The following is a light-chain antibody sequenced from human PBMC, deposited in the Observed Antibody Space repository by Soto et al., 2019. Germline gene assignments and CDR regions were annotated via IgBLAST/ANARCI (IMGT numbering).Light chain of an antibody. CDR1: QSVTNNF. CDR2: GAS. J-gene: IGKJ2*01. Sequence: EIVLTQSPGTLSLSPGERATLSCRASQSVTNNFLAWYQQKRGQVPRLLIYGASNRATGIPDRFTGGGFGTDFTLPITRLEPEDFAVYYCQQYGSSPRTFGQGTKVEIK. CDR3: QQYGSSPRT. V-gene: IGKV3-20*01.